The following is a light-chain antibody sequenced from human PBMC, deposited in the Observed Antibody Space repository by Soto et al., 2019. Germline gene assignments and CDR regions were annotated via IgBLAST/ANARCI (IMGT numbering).Light chain of an antibody. V-gene: IGLV1-40*01. CDR2: ANN. Sequence: QSVLTQPPSVSGAPGQRVTISCTGSNSDIGAGYDVRWYQQLPGTAPKLVIYANNKRPSGVPDRFSASKSGTSASLAITRLQADDDASYYWQSYDSSLRGVFGTGTQVPGL. CDR1: NSDIGAGYD. CDR3: QSYDSSLRGV. J-gene: IGLJ1*01.